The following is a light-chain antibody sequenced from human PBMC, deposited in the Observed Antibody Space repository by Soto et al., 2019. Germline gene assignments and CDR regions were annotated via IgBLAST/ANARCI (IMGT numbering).Light chain of an antibody. V-gene: IGLV2-23*01. CDR3: CSHAGRNTYV. J-gene: IGLJ1*01. Sequence: QASRTQPASVSGPPGQSITISGTGPRSDVGSGNVVSWYQHYPGKAPQLIIYEGFKRPSGVSSRFSGSKSGNTASLTISGLQAEDEAEYYCCSHAGRNTYVFGTGTKVTVL. CDR2: EGF. CDR1: RSDVGSGNV.